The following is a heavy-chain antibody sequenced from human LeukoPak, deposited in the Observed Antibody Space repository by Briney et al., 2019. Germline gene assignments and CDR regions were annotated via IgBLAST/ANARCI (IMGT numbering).Heavy chain of an antibody. Sequence: ASVKVSCKASGYTFTGYYMHWVRQAPGQGLEGMGWINPDTGGTNYAQKFQGRVTMTRDTSISTAYMELSRLRSDDTAVYYCARPLGELTGDFDFWGQGTLVTVSS. D-gene: IGHD1-26*01. CDR2: INPDTGGT. CDR3: ARPLGELTGDFDF. CDR1: GYTFTGYY. J-gene: IGHJ4*02. V-gene: IGHV1-2*02.